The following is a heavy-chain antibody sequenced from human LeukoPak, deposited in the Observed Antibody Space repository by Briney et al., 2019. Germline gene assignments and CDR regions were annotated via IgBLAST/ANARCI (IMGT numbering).Heavy chain of an antibody. CDR1: GGSISSSSYY. V-gene: IGHV4-39*01. Sequence: SETLSLTCSVSGGSISSSSYYWNWIRQPPGKGLEWVGSIYYSGTTYYNSSLKSRVTISEDTSKNRFSLMLTSVTAADTAVYYCARLGRYYYYMEVWGKGTTYTVSS. CDR3: ARLGRYYYYMEV. J-gene: IGHJ6*03. CDR2: IYYSGTT.